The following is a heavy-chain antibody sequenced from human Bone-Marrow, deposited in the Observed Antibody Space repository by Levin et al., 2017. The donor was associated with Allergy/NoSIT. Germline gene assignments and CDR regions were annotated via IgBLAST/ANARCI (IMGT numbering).Heavy chain of an antibody. CDR2: VSRSGTYT. J-gene: IGHJ3*02. Sequence: PGGSLRLSCAASGFTFSDYYMTWIRQAPGKGLEWVSYVSRSGTYTNYADSVTGRFTISRDDAKSSLYLQMNKLRAEDTGVYFCARGVFSGDAFDIWGRGTRVVVST. V-gene: IGHV3-11*05. CDR3: ARGVFSGDAFDI. CDR1: GFTFSDYY. D-gene: IGHD3-3*02.